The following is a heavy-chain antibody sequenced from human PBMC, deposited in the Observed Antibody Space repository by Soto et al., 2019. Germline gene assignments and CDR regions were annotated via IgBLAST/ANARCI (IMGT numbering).Heavy chain of an antibody. CDR1: GFTFSSYA. CDR3: AGNFDL. Sequence: EVHLLESGGGLVQPGGSLRLSCAASGFTFSSYAMSWVRQAPGKGLERVSAISASGGITYYADSVKGRFTISRDNSKNTLYLQMGRLRAGGTARFYCAGNFDLWGQGTLVTVSP. J-gene: IGHJ4*02. CDR2: ISASGGIT. V-gene: IGHV3-23*01.